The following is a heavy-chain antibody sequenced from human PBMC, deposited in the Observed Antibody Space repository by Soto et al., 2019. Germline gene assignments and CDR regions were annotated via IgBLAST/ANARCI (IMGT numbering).Heavy chain of an antibody. D-gene: IGHD3-10*01. Sequence: PSETLSLTCAVYGGSFSGYYWSWIRQPPGKGLEWIGEINHSGSTNYNPSLKSRVTISVDTSKNQFSLKLSSVTAADTAVYYCARAESITMVRGVIVYWGQGTLVTVSS. V-gene: IGHV4-34*01. CDR1: GGSFSGYY. CDR2: INHSGST. CDR3: ARAESITMVRGVIVY. J-gene: IGHJ4*02.